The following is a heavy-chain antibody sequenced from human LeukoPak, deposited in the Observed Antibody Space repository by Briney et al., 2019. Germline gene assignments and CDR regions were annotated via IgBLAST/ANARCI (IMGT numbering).Heavy chain of an antibody. V-gene: IGHV4-39*01. Sequence: KPSETLSLTCTVSGGSISGSSYYWGWIRQPPGKGLEWIGSIYYSGSTYYNPSLKSRVTISVDTSKNQFSLKLNSVTATDTAVYYCARLYDSDIWTGYHYYFDYWGQGTLVTVSS. J-gene: IGHJ4*02. CDR3: ARLYDSDIWTGYHYYFDY. D-gene: IGHD3-9*01. CDR2: IYYSGST. CDR1: GGSISGSSYY.